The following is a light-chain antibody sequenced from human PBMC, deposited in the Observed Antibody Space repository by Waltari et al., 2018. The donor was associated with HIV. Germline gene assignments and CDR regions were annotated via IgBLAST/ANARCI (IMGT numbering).Light chain of an antibody. CDR2: EVS. V-gene: IGLV2-8*01. CDR3: SSYGGSDNLV. Sequence: QSALTQPPSASGSPGQSVTISCTGTSSDVGGYKYVSWYQQHPGKAPKIMIYEVSKRPAGVPVRFSGSNSGNTASLTVSGLQAEDEGDYYCSSYGGSDNLVFGGGTKLTVL. CDR1: SSDVGGYKY. J-gene: IGLJ2*01.